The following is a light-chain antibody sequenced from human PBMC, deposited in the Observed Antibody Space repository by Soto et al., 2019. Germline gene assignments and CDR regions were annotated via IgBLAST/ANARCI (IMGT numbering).Light chain of an antibody. CDR1: QSISSW. Sequence: DIQMTQSPSTLSASVGDRVTITCRASQSISSWLAWYQQKPGKAPKLLIYDASSLESGVPSRFSGSGSGTEFTLTISSLQPDDFATSYCQQYNSYSLLTFGGGTKVDIK. CDR3: QQYNSYSLLT. V-gene: IGKV1-5*01. J-gene: IGKJ4*01. CDR2: DAS.